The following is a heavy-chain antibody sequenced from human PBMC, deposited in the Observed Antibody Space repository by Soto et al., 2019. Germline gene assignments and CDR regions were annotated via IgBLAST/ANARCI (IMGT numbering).Heavy chain of an antibody. CDR1: GYTFTSYA. CDR2: INAGNGNT. V-gene: IGHV1-3*01. J-gene: IGHJ4*02. D-gene: IGHD1-26*01. Sequence: QVQLVQSGAEVKKPGASVKVSCQASGYTFTSYAMHWVRQAPGQRREWMGWINAGNGNTKYSQKFQGRLTITRDTSASTAYMELSSLRSEDTAVYYCARVVLYSGSYLGGIDYLGQGTLVTVSS. CDR3: ARVVLYSGSYLGGIDY.